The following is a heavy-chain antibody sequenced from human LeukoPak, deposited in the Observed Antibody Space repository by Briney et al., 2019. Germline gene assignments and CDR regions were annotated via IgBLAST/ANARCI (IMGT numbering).Heavy chain of an antibody. CDR3: ARVGYKWDDDGVDY. V-gene: IGHV3-7*01. D-gene: IGHD1-1*01. Sequence: PGGSLRLSCAGSEFTFSGYYMSWVRQAPGKGLEGVANINEDGSEAGYLDSVKGRFTISRDNAKNSVHLQMNSLRADDAAVYYCARVGYKWDDDGVDYWGQGTLVTVSS. J-gene: IGHJ4*02. CDR2: INEDGSEA. CDR1: EFTFSGYY.